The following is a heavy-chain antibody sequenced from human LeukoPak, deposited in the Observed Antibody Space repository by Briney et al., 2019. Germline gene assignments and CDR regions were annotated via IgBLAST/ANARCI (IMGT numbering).Heavy chain of an antibody. CDR3: AKGRLRFSRGYFDY. CDR2: IIAIGVST. Sequence: PXKGLGXVXSIIAIGVSTSYPASVKGRFTISRDNSKNTLYLQMNSLRAEDTAVYYCAKGRLRFSRGYFDYWGQGTLVTVSS. J-gene: IGHJ4*02. V-gene: IGHV3-23*01. D-gene: IGHD4-17*01.